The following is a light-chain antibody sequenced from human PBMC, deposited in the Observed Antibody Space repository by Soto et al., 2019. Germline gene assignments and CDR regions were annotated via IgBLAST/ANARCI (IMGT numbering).Light chain of an antibody. CDR2: DAS. V-gene: IGKV1-5*01. CDR1: QSISSW. Sequence: DGRRTKTTSALSASVGDRATITCRASQSISSWLAWYQQKPGKAPKLLIYDASTLQSGVPSRFSGSRSGTEFTLTVSSLQADDFAPYYCKKYKSAPCTFGQGTKLDIK. CDR3: KKYKSAPCT. J-gene: IGKJ2*02.